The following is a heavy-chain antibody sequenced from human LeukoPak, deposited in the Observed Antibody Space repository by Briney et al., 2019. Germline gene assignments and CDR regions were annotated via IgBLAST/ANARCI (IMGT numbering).Heavy chain of an antibody. CDR2: IYYSGST. J-gene: IGHJ4*02. CDR3: ARFPSDTFGGVTLDY. V-gene: IGHV4-59*01. D-gene: IGHD3-16*01. Sequence: ESSETLSLTCTVSGGSIGSYYWSWIRQPPGKGLEWIGYIYYSGSTNYNPSLKSRVTISVDTSKNQFSLKLSSVTAADTAVYYCARFPSDTFGGVTLDYWGQGTLVTVSS. CDR1: GGSIGSYY.